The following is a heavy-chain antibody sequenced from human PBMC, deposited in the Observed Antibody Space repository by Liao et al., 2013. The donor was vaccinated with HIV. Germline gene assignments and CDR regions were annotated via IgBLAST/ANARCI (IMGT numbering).Heavy chain of an antibody. CDR2: IYYSGST. D-gene: IGHD3-10*01. Sequence: QVQLQDSGPGQVKPSETLSLTCTVSGGSINTYYWSWIRQPPGKGLEWIGYIYYSGSTNYNPSLKSRVTISIDTPRDQFSLKLSSVTAADTAVYYCARDAGGRGDYFDYWGQGTLVTVSS. CDR3: ARDAGGRGDYFDY. J-gene: IGHJ4*02. V-gene: IGHV4-59*01. CDR1: GGSINTYY.